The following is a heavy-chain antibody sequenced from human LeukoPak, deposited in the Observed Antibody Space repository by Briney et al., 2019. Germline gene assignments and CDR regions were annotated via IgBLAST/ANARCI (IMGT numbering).Heavy chain of an antibody. CDR2: ISAYSGNT. V-gene: IGHV1-18*01. Sequence: ASVKVSCKASGYTFTSFGISWVRQAPGQGLEWMGWISAYSGNTNYAQKLQGRVTMTTDTSTSTAYMELRSLRSDDTAVYYCARDIVVVPAAIRDYYYGMDVWGQGTTVTVSS. CDR3: ARDIVVVPAAIRDYYYGMDV. J-gene: IGHJ6*02. CDR1: GYTFTSFG. D-gene: IGHD2-2*02.